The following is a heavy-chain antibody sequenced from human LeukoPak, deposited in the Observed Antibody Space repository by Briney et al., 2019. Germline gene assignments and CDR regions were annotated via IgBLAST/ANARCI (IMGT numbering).Heavy chain of an antibody. V-gene: IGHV6-1*01. D-gene: IGHD2-2*01. CDR2: TYYRSKWYN. CDR3: ARGVVVVPAAMIGAGPYFDY. J-gene: IGHJ4*02. Sequence: SQTLSLTCAISGDSVSSNSAAWNWIRQSPSRGLEWLGRTYYRSKWYNDYAVSVKSRITINPDTSKNQFSLQLNSVTAADTAVYYCARGVVVVPAAMIGAGPYFDYWGQGTLVTVSS. CDR1: GDSVSSNSAA.